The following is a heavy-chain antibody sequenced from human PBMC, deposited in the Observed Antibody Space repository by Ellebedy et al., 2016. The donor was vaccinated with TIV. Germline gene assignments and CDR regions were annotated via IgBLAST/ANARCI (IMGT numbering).Heavy chain of an antibody. CDR2: IYQDGSDK. Sequence: GESLKISCAASGFSFRNYWMGWVRQAPGKGLEWVANIYQDGSDKYYVDSVKGRFTISRDNANKSLFLQMNNLRVEDTAVYYCARRGSYGDYAVQINSWFDTWGRGTLVTVSS. J-gene: IGHJ5*02. CDR3: ARRGSYGDYAVQINSWFDT. CDR1: GFSFRNYW. D-gene: IGHD4-17*01. V-gene: IGHV3-7*01.